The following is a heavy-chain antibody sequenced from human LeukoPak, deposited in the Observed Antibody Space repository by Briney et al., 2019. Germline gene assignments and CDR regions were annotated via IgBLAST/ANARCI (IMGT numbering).Heavy chain of an antibody. CDR3: ARDLISNCGGDCYSDYFDY. Sequence: GASVTLSCKASGYTFTSYGISWVRQAPGQGLEWMGWISAYNGNTNYAQTLQGRVTMTTDTSTSTAYMELRSLRSDDTAVYYCARDLISNCGGDCYSDYFDYWGQGTLVTVSS. V-gene: IGHV1-18*01. CDR1: GYTFTSYG. J-gene: IGHJ4*02. CDR2: ISAYNGNT. D-gene: IGHD2-21*02.